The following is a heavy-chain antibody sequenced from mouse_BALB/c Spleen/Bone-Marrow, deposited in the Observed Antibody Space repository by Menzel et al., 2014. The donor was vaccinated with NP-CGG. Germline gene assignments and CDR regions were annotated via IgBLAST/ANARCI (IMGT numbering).Heavy chain of an antibody. Sequence: VQLQESGAELVKPGASVKLSCKASGYTFTSYYMYWVKQRPGQGLEWIGEIKPSNGGTNFNEKFKSKATLTVDKSSSTAYMQHSSLTSEDSAVYYCTLLLLSYYWGQGTLVTVSA. CDR2: IKPSNGGT. J-gene: IGHJ3*01. CDR3: TLLLLSYY. D-gene: IGHD1-1*01. V-gene: IGHV1S16*01. CDR1: GYTFTSYY.